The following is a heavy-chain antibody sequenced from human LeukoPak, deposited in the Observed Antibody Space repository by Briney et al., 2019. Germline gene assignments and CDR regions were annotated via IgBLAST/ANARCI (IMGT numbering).Heavy chain of an antibody. CDR2: IIPIFGIA. D-gene: IGHD3-3*01. Sequence: SVKVSCKASGGTFSSYAISWVRQAPGQGLEWIGRIIPIFGIANYAQKFQGRVTITADKSTSTAYMELSSLRSEDTAVYYCARAGGYYDFWSGYPHWGQGTLVTVSS. J-gene: IGHJ4*02. CDR1: GGTFSSYA. V-gene: IGHV1-69*04. CDR3: ARAGGYYDFWSGYPH.